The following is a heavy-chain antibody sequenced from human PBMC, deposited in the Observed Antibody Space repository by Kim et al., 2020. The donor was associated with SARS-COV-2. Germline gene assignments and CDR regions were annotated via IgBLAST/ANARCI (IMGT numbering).Heavy chain of an antibody. Sequence: GGSLRLSCAASGFTFSTYAILWVRQAPGKGLEWVSIVGDNDDGTHYADSVKGRFTVSRDNSNNMSYLQMNSLRADDTAVYYCAPDWNHFDNWGQGTLVTVSS. CDR3: APDWNHFDN. V-gene: IGHV3-23*01. CDR2: VGDNDDGT. D-gene: IGHD1-1*01. J-gene: IGHJ4*02. CDR1: GFTFSTYA.